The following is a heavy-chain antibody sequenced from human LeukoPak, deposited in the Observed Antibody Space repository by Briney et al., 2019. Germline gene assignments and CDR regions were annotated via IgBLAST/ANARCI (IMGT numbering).Heavy chain of an antibody. Sequence: PGGSLRLSCAASGFTFDDYAMHWVRQVPGKGLEWVSGINWNSGSIDCADSVKGRFTISRDNAKNSLYLQMNSLRAEDTALYYCAKDITVRGVIPYYFDYWGQGTLVTVSS. D-gene: IGHD3-10*01. CDR3: AKDITVRGVIPYYFDY. J-gene: IGHJ4*02. CDR2: INWNSGSI. CDR1: GFTFDDYA. V-gene: IGHV3-9*01.